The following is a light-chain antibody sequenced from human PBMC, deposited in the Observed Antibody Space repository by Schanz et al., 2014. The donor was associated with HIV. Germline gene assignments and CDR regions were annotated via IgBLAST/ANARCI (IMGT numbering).Light chain of an antibody. J-gene: IGKJ2*01. Sequence: DIVMTQSPDSLAVSLGERATINCKSSQSVLYSSNNKNYLAWYQQKPGQPPNLLIYWASTRESGVPDRISGSGSGTDFTLTISSLQAEDVAVYFCQQYYTIPFTFGQGTKLEIK. CDR1: QSVLYSSNNKNY. CDR3: QQYYTIPFT. V-gene: IGKV4-1*01. CDR2: WAS.